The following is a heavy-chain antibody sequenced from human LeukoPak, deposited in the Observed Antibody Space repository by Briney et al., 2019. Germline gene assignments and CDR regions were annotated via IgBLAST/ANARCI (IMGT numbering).Heavy chain of an antibody. D-gene: IGHD3-10*01. CDR1: GGFFSGYY. V-gene: IGHV4-34*01. Sequence: PSETLSLTCAVYGGFFSGYYWSWIRQPPGKGLEWIGEINHSGSTNYNPSLKSRVTISVDTSKNQFSLKLSSVTAADTAVYYCARGPYGSGSYGYWGQGTLVTVSS. CDR2: INHSGST. CDR3: ARGPYGSGSYGY. J-gene: IGHJ4*02.